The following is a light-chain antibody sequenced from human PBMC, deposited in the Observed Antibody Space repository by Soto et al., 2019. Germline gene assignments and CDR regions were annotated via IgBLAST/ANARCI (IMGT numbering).Light chain of an antibody. V-gene: IGKV1-39*01. CDR1: QYIGNY. J-gene: IGKJ1*01. Sequence: DIQVTQSPPSLSAPVGDRFTITCRASQYIGNYLNWYQHKPGKAPQLLIYSASTLQIGVPSRFSGSVSGTDFTLTITTLQPDDFASYYCQSNYILPWTFGQGTKVDIK. CDR3: QSNYILPWT. CDR2: SAS.